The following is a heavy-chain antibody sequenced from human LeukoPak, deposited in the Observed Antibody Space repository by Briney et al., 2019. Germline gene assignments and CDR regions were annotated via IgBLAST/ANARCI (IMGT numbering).Heavy chain of an antibody. Sequence: PGGSLRLSCATSGFSFSSYAMSWVRQAPGKGLEWVSAMSSSDDGRYYAASVRGRFTISRDTSRSTLYLQMNSLRAEDTAVYYCATSFGPVIAAAGTGADWGQGTLVTVSS. D-gene: IGHD6-13*01. CDR1: GFSFSSYA. J-gene: IGHJ4*02. V-gene: IGHV3-23*01. CDR3: ATSFGPVIAAAGTGAD. CDR2: MSSSDDGR.